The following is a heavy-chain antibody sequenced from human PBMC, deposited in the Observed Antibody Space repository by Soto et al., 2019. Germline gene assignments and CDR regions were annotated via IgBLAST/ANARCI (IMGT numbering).Heavy chain of an antibody. J-gene: IGHJ3*02. CDR1: CGSISSSNW. V-gene: IGHV4-4*02. CDR2: IYHSGST. CDR3: ARQFGELLADAFDI. D-gene: IGHD3-10*01. Sequence: PSETLSLTCAVSCGSISSSNWWSWVRQPPGKGLEWIGKIYHSGSTNYNPSLKSRVTISVDKSKNQFSLKLNSVTAADTAVYYCARQFGELLADAFDIWGQGTMGTVSS.